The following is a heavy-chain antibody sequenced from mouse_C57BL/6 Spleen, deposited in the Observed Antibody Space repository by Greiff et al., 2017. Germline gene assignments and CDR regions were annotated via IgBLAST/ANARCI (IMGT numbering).Heavy chain of an antibody. Sequence: QVHVKQPGTELVKPGASVKLSCKASGYTFTSYWMHWVKQRPGQGLEWIGNINPSNGGTNYNEKFKSKATLTVDKSSSTAYMQLSSLTSEDSAVYYCARRIYDGSLDYWGQGTTLTVSS. D-gene: IGHD2-3*01. CDR3: ARRIYDGSLDY. V-gene: IGHV1-53*01. J-gene: IGHJ2*01. CDR2: INPSNGGT. CDR1: GYTFTSYW.